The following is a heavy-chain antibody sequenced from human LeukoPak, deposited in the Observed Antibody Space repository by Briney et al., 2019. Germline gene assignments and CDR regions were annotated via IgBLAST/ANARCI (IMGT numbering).Heavy chain of an antibody. V-gene: IGHV5-51*01. CDR2: IYPGDSDT. CDR1: GYGFTSYW. Sequence: ESLKISCKGSGYGFTSYWIGWVRQMPGKGLEWMGIIYPGDSDTRYRPSFQGQVTISADKSISTAYLQWSSLKASDTAMYYCARLNIVVVPAAIRWFDPWGQGTLVTVSS. D-gene: IGHD2-2*01. J-gene: IGHJ5*02. CDR3: ARLNIVVVPAAIRWFDP.